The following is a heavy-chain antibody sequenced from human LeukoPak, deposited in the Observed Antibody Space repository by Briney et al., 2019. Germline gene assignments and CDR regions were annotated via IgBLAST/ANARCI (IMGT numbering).Heavy chain of an antibody. CDR1: GFTFSSYG. D-gene: IGHD2-2*01. CDR2: IWYDGSNK. V-gene: IGHV3-33*01. J-gene: IGHJ4*02. Sequence: PGGSLRLSCAASGFTFSSYGMDWVRQAPGKGLEWVAIIWYDGSNKYYADSVKGRFTISRDDSKNTLYLQMNSLRAEDTAVYYCATHCSSSSCYHSWGQGTLVTVSS. CDR3: ATHCSSSSCYHS.